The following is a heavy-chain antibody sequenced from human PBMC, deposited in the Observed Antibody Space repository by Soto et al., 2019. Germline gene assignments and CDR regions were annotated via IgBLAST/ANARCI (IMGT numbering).Heavy chain of an antibody. CDR1: GVSVSSNSAA. CDR2: TYYRSKWYN. Sequence: PSQTLSLTCAISGVSVSSNSAAWNWIRQSPSRGLEWLGRTYYRSKWYNDYAVSVKSRITINPDTSKNQFSLQLNSVTPEDTAVYYCARSGYCSGGSCYNWFDPWGQGTLVTVSS. D-gene: IGHD2-15*01. CDR3: ARSGYCSGGSCYNWFDP. J-gene: IGHJ5*02. V-gene: IGHV6-1*01.